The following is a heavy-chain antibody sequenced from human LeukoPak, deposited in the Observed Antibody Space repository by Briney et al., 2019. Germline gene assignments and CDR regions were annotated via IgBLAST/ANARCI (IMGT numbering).Heavy chain of an antibody. D-gene: IGHD3-10*01. CDR1: GGSFSGYY. Sequence: SETPSLTCAVYGGSFSGYYWSWIRQPPGKGLEWIGEINHSGSTNYNPSLKSRVTISVDTSKNQFSLKLSSVTAADTAVYYCARKAYYYGSGSYYNVYYFDYWGQGTLVTVSS. CDR2: INHSGST. J-gene: IGHJ4*02. V-gene: IGHV4-34*01. CDR3: ARKAYYYGSGSYYNVYYFDY.